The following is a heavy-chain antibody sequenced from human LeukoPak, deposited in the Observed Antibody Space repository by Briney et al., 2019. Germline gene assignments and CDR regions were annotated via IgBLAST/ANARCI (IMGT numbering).Heavy chain of an antibody. Sequence: PSQTLSLTCTVSGGSISSGGYYWSWIRQHPGKGLEWIGYIYYSGSTYYNPSLKSRVTISVDTSKNQFSLKLSSVTAADTAVYYCARLIAARPSRIGYWGQGTLVTVSS. CDR3: ARLIAARPSRIGY. V-gene: IGHV4-31*03. D-gene: IGHD6-6*01. CDR1: GGSISSGGYY. CDR2: IYYSGST. J-gene: IGHJ4*02.